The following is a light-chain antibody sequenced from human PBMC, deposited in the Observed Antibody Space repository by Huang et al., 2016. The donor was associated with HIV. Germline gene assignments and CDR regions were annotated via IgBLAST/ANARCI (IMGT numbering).Light chain of an antibody. CDR1: HSVDSD. V-gene: IGKV3-15*01. CDR2: DAS. Sequence: EIEMTQSPATLSVSPGERATLSCRASHSVDSDLAWYQQKPGQAPRLLIYDASTRATGISAKFNGTGSGIEFSLSITNLQSEDFAVYYCQQYNDWPPLTFGGGTKVEI. CDR3: QQYNDWPPLT. J-gene: IGKJ4*01.